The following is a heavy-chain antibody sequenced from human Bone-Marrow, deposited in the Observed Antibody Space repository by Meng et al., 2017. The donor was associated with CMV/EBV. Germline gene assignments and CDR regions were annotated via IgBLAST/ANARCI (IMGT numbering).Heavy chain of an antibody. J-gene: IGHJ4*02. CDR3: AKDDS. CDR1: GFTFSNYG. Sequence: GRSLGLSCEASGFTFSNYGMHWVRQAPGKGLEWVAVIRYDGSKKYYADSVKGRFTISRDNSKNTLYLEMNSLRVDDTAVYYCAKDDSWGQGTLVTVSS. CDR2: IRYDGSKK. V-gene: IGHV3-33*06.